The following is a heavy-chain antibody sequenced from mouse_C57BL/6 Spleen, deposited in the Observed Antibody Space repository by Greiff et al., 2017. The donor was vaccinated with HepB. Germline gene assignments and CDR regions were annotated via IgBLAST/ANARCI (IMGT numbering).Heavy chain of an antibody. CDR2: IDPSDSES. V-gene: IGHV1-52*01. CDR1: GYTFTSYW. J-gene: IGHJ3*01. CDR3: ARWDYGSSYAAY. D-gene: IGHD1-1*01. Sequence: QVQLQQPGAELLRPGSSVKLSCKASGYTFTSYWMHWVKQRPIQGLEWIGNIDPSDSESHYNQKFKDKATLTVDKSSSTAYMQLSSLTSEDSAVYYCARWDYGSSYAAYWGQGTLVTVSA.